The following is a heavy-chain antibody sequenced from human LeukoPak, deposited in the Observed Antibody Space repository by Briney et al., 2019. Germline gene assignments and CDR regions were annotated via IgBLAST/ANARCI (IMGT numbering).Heavy chain of an antibody. CDR3: ARGPNSNWSGLDF. CDR2: ISPTGSTT. CDR1: GFSFSGHW. D-gene: IGHD6-6*01. Sequence: GGSLRLSCTASGFSFSGHWMHWARQLPGKGLVWVSRISPTGSTTSYADSVKGRFAVSRDNAKNTLYLQVNNLRAEDTAVYYCARGPNSNWSGLDFWGQGTLLTVSS. V-gene: IGHV3-74*01. J-gene: IGHJ4*02.